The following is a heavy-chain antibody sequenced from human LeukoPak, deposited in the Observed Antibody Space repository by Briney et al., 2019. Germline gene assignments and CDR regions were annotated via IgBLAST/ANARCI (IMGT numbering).Heavy chain of an antibody. V-gene: IGHV5-51*01. D-gene: IGHD5-24*01. CDR1: GYSFTNYW. Sequence: HRESLKISRQGSGYSFTNYWIGWVRQMPGKGLEWMGIMYPGDSGTRYSPSFQGQVTFSTDKSISTAYLQWRSLKASDTAMYYCARRQSWPPNFDYWGQGTLVTVSS. CDR2: MYPGDSGT. J-gene: IGHJ4*02. CDR3: ARRQSWPPNFDY.